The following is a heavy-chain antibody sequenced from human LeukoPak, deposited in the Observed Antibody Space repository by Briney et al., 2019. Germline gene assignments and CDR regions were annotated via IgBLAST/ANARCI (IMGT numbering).Heavy chain of an antibody. V-gene: IGHV3-23*01. D-gene: IGHD6-13*01. Sequence: GGSLGLSCAASGFTFSSYAMSWVRQAPGKGLEWVSAISGSGGSTYYADSVKGRFTISRDNSKNTLYLQMNSLGAEDTAVYYCAKAGSGYSSSWYVYWGQGTLVTVSS. CDR3: AKAGSGYSSSWYVY. J-gene: IGHJ4*02. CDR1: GFTFSSYA. CDR2: ISGSGGST.